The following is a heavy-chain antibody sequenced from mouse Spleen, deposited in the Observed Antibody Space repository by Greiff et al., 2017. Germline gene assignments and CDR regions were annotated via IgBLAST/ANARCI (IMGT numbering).Heavy chain of an antibody. V-gene: IGHV7-1*01. D-gene: IGHD1-1*01. CDR2: SRNKANDYTT. Sequence: EVKVVESGGGLVQSGRSLRLSCATSGFTFSDFYMEWVRQAPGKGLEWIAASRNKANDYTTEYSASVKGRFIVSRDTSQSILYLQMNALRAEDTAIYYCAREAYYYDGSLYFDVWGAGTTVTVSS. J-gene: IGHJ1*01. CDR3: AREAYYYDGSLYFDV. CDR1: GFTFSDFY.